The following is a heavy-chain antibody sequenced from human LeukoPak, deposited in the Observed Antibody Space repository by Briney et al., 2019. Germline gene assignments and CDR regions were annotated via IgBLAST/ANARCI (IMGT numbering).Heavy chain of an antibody. V-gene: IGHV4-59*01. J-gene: IGHJ4*02. CDR1: GGSISSYY. CDR2: IYYSGST. D-gene: IGHD4-23*01. Sequence: PSETLSLTCTVSGGSISSYYWSWIRQPPGKGLEWIGYIYYSGSTNYNPSLKSRVTISVDTSKNQFSLKLSSVTAADTAVYYCASASYGGYVDYWGQGTLVTVSS. CDR3: ASASYGGYVDY.